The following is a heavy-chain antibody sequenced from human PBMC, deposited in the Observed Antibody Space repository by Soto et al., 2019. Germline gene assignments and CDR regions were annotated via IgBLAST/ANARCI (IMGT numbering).Heavy chain of an antibody. CDR1: GFSFTTYW. CDR2: IYPGDSKT. D-gene: IGHD2-15*01. Sequence: GESLKISCKGSGFSFTTYWIAWVRQMPGKGLEWMGIIYPGDSKTTYSPSFQGQVTISADKSISTAYLQWSSLKASDTAMYYCVITAVAATLDWFDPWGQGTLVTVSS. V-gene: IGHV5-51*01. J-gene: IGHJ5*02. CDR3: VITAVAATLDWFDP.